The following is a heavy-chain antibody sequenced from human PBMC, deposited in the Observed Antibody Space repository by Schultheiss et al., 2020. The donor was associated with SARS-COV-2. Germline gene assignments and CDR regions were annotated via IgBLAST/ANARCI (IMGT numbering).Heavy chain of an antibody. J-gene: IGHJ3*02. D-gene: IGHD2-2*01. CDR1: GYIFTNYG. CDR3: ARWGCSSTSCYYSLRHRGSRAFDI. Sequence: ASVKVSCKASGYIFTNYGLSWVRQAPGQGLEWMGWVSDYNDKKHYAQKFQDRVTMTTDTSTSTAYMELRSLRSDDTAVYYCARWGCSSTSCYYSLRHRGSRAFDIWGQGTVVTVSS. CDR2: VSDYNDKK. V-gene: IGHV1-18*01.